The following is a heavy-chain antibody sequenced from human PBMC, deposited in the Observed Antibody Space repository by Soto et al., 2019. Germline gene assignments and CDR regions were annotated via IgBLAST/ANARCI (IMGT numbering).Heavy chain of an antibody. V-gene: IGHV3-9*01. CDR2: ISWNSGSI. Sequence: GGSLRLSCAASGFTFDDYAMHWVRQAPGKGLEWVSGISWNSGSIGYADSVKGRFTISRDNAKNSLYLQMNSLRAEDTALYYCAKGPYSSSWPFFDYWGQGALVTVSS. D-gene: IGHD6-13*01. CDR1: GFTFDDYA. CDR3: AKGPYSSSWPFFDY. J-gene: IGHJ4*02.